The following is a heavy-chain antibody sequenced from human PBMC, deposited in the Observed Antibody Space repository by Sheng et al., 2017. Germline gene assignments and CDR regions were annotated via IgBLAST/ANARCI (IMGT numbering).Heavy chain of an antibody. J-gene: IGHJ5*01. V-gene: IGHV4-39*07. CDR2: LLQWQH. CDR3: AREIVTSISCFDS. D-gene: IGHD1-26*01. CDR1: VAPSAVVLIT. Sequence: QVQLRESGPGLVRAFGDPCPSPALSLVAPSAVVLITGAGSASPQEGTGVDWEYLLQWQHLLQPPSLKSRVTMXLDTSKNQFSLRLNSVTAADTAVYYCAREIVTSISCFDSCGQGALVTVSS.